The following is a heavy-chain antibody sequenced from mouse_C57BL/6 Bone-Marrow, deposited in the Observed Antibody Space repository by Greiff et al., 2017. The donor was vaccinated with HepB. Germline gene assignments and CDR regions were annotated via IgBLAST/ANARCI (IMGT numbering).Heavy chain of an antibody. Sequence: EVQLQQSGTVLARPGASVKMSCKTSGYTFTSYWMHWVKQRPGQGLEWIGAIYPGNSDTSYNQKFKGKAKLTAVTSASTAYMELSSLTNEDSAVYYCTRWLLRGAWFAYWGQGTLVTVSA. CDR2: IYPGNSDT. D-gene: IGHD2-3*01. CDR1: GYTFTSYW. J-gene: IGHJ3*01. CDR3: TRWLLRGAWFAY. V-gene: IGHV1-5*01.